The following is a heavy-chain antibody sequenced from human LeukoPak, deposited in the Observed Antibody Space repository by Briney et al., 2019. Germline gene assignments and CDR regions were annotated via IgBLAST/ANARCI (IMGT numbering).Heavy chain of an antibody. V-gene: IGHV4-38-2*02. CDR2: IYHSGIT. CDR1: GYSIRSGFY. D-gene: IGHD5-18*01. Sequence: SETLSLTCTVSGYSIRSGFYWGWIRQPPGKGLEWIGNIYHSGITYYTPSLKSRVTVSVDTSKNQFSLKLSSVTAADTAVYYCARVDTAMVMVPNYWGQGTLVTVSS. J-gene: IGHJ4*02. CDR3: ARVDTAMVMVPNY.